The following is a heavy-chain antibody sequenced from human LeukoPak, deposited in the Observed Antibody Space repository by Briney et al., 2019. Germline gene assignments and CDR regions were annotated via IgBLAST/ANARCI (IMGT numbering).Heavy chain of an antibody. V-gene: IGHV3-23*01. CDR2: ISGSGGST. CDR1: GFTFSSYA. CDR3: AKEGGSPNYYYYMDV. J-gene: IGHJ6*03. D-gene: IGHD2-15*01. Sequence: SGGSLRLSCADSGFTFSSYAMSWVRQAPGKGLEWVSGISGSGGSTYYADSVKGRFTISRDNSKNTLYLQMNSLRAEDTAVYYCAKEGGSPNYYYYMDVWGKGTTVTVSS.